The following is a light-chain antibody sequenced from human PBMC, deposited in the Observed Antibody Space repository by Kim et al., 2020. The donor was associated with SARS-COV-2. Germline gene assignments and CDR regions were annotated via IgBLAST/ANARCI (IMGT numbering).Light chain of an antibody. J-gene: IGKJ2*01. V-gene: IGKV1-39*01. CDR1: QSVRNY. CDR3: QQSYNSPRT. Sequence: DIQMTQSPSSPSASVGDRVTITCRSSQSVRNYLNWYRQKPGHAPNLLIYAASNLQSDIPSRFSGSGSGTDFNLTISSLQPEDFATYFCQQSYNSPRTFGQGTKLEI. CDR2: AAS.